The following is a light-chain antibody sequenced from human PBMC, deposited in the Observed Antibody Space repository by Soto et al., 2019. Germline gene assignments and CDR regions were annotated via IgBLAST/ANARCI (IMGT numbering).Light chain of an antibody. CDR3: CSYAGSSSRPLWV. J-gene: IGLJ3*02. CDR1: SSDVGSYNL. CDR2: EGS. V-gene: IGLV2-23*01. Sequence: QSVLTQPASVSGSPGQSITISCTGTSSDVGSYNLVSWYQQHPGKAPKLMIYEGSKRPSGVSNRFSGSKSGNTASLTISGLQAEDEADYYCCSYAGSSSRPLWVFGGGTKLTVL.